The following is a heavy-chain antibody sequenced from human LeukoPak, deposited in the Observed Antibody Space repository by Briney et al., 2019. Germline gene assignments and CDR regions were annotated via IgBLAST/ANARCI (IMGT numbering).Heavy chain of an antibody. CDR1: GYTFTGYY. D-gene: IGHD6-19*01. CDR3: AREARSGWSYYFDY. CDR2: INPNSGGT. J-gene: IGHJ4*02. V-gene: IGHV1-2*02. Sequence: ASVTVSCKASGYTFTGYYMHWVRQAPGQGLEWMGWINPNSGGTSYAQKFQGRVTMTRDTSISTAYMELSRLRSDDTAVYYCAREARSGWSYYFDYWGQGTLVTVSS.